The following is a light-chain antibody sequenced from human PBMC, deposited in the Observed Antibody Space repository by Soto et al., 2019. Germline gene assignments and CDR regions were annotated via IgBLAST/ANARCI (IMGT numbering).Light chain of an antibody. CDR2: GAS. V-gene: IGKV1-27*01. Sequence: DIQMTQSPSSLSASVGDRVTITCRASQDIRNYLAWYQQKPGKVPKLLIYGASTLRSGVPSRFSGSGSGTYFTLTISSLQPEDVATYSCQNYASPPLTFGGATKVEIK. J-gene: IGKJ4*01. CDR1: QDIRNY. CDR3: QNYASPPLT.